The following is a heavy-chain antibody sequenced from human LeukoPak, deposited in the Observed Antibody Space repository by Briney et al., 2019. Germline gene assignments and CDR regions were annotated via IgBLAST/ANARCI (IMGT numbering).Heavy chain of an antibody. V-gene: IGHV1-69*13. J-gene: IGHJ4*02. CDR2: IIPIFGTA. D-gene: IGHD1-1*01. CDR1: GGTFSSYA. Sequence: SVKVSCKASGGTFSSYAISWVRQAPGQGLEWMGGIIPIFGTANYAQKFQGRVTITADESTSTAYMELSSLRSEDTAVYYCARARSKLRGNEARDYWGQGTLVTVSS. CDR3: ARARSKLRGNEARDY.